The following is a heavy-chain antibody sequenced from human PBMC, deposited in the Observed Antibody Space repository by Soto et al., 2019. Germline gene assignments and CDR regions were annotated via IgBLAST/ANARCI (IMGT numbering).Heavy chain of an antibody. V-gene: IGHV3-48*02. CDR2: ISSSSTI. CDR3: ARWVVTAIDMDY. D-gene: IGHD2-21*02. J-gene: IGHJ4*02. Sequence: GGSLRLSCAASGFTFSSYSMNWVRQAPGKGLEWGSYISSSSTIYYADSVKGRFTISRDNAKNSLYLQMTSLRDEDTAVYYCARWVVTAIDMDYWGQGTLVTVSS. CDR1: GFTFSSYS.